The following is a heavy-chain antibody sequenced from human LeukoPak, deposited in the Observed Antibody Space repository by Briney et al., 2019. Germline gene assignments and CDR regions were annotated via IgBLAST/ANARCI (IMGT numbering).Heavy chain of an antibody. J-gene: IGHJ4*02. CDR3: AKDPIFSGSYGVFDY. CDR2: IIDSGNSI. CDR1: GFTFSSCA. Sequence: PWGSLRLSCAASGFTFSSCAMSWVRQAPGKGLEWVSTIIDSGNSIYYADSAEGRFTISRDNSKNTLYLQMNSLRAGDTAVYYCAKDPIFSGSYGVFDYWGLGTLVTVSS. D-gene: IGHD1-26*01. V-gene: IGHV3-23*01.